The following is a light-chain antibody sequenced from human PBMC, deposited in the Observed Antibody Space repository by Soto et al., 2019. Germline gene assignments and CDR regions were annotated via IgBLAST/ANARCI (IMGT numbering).Light chain of an antibody. V-gene: IGKV1-33*01. CDR3: QQYDNLPYT. CDR2: DAS. J-gene: IGKJ2*01. Sequence: DLPMTQSPSSLSASVGDRVTITCQASQDMSNFLNWYQQKPGKAPKLLIYDASNLETGVPSRFSGSGSGTDFTFTISSLQPEDIATYYCQQYDNLPYTFGQGTKLEIK. CDR1: QDMSNF.